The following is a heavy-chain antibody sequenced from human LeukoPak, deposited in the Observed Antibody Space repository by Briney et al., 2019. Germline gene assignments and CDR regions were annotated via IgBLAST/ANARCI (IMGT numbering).Heavy chain of an antibody. Sequence: QPGGSLRLSCAASGFTFSSYGMHWVRQAPGKGLEWVAVISYDGGNKYYADSVKGRFTISRDNSKNTLYLQMNSLRAEDTAVYYCAKARGSLQAPLDYWGQGTLVTVSS. CDR3: AKARGSLQAPLDY. CDR2: ISYDGGNK. V-gene: IGHV3-30*18. CDR1: GFTFSSYG. D-gene: IGHD4-11*01. J-gene: IGHJ4*02.